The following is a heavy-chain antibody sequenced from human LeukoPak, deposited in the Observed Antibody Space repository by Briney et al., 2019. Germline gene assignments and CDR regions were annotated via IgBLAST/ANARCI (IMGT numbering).Heavy chain of an antibody. Sequence: ASVKVSCKASGYTFTSYDINWVRQATGQGLEWMGWMNPNSGNTGYAQKFQGRVTITRNTSISTAYMELSSLRSEDTAVYYCARRIAVAGNNWFDPWGQGTLVTVSS. CDR3: ARRIAVAGNNWFDP. CDR2: MNPNSGNT. D-gene: IGHD6-19*01. V-gene: IGHV1-8*03. J-gene: IGHJ5*02. CDR1: GYTFTSYD.